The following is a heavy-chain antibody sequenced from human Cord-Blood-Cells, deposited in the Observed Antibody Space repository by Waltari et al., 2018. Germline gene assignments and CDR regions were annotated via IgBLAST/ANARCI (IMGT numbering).Heavy chain of an antibody. D-gene: IGHD3-10*01. CDR2: IDYSGGT. V-gene: IGHV4-31*03. CDR1: GGSISSGGYY. Sequence: QVQLQESGPGLVKPSQTLSLTCTVSGGSISSGGYYWSWIRQHPGRGLEWIGDIDYSGGTYYNPSRKSRVTISVDTAKNQFSLKLSSVTAADTAVYYCARDRDRGYFDYWGQGTLVTVSS. CDR3: ARDRDRGYFDY. J-gene: IGHJ4*02.